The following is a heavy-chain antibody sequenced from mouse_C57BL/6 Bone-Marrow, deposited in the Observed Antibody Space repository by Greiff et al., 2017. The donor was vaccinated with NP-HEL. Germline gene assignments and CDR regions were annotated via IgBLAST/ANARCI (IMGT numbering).Heavy chain of an antibody. D-gene: IGHD2-10*01. CDR3: ASPYYDYNAMDH. CDR1: GYTFTSYW. Sequence: QVQLQQPGAELVRPGTSVKLSCKASGYTFTSYWMHWVKQRPGQGLEWIGVIDPSDSYTNYNQKFKGKATLTVDTASSTAYMQLSSLTSEDSAVYYCASPYYDYNAMDHWGQGTSVTVSS. J-gene: IGHJ4*01. CDR2: IDPSDSYT. V-gene: IGHV1-59*01.